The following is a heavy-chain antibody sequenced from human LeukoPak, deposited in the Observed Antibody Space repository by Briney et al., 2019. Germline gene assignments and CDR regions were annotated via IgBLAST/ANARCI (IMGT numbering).Heavy chain of an antibody. CDR3: ARDKVLTGYRQLFDY. J-gene: IGHJ4*02. D-gene: IGHD3-9*01. CDR2: INAGNGNT. Sequence: ASVKVSCKASGYIFTSYAIQWVRQAPGQRLEWMGWINAGNGNTRYSEKFQDKITITSDKSATTVYKELSSLTSEDTAVYYCARDKVLTGYRQLFDYWGQGTLVTVSS. V-gene: IGHV1-3*01. CDR1: GYIFTSYA.